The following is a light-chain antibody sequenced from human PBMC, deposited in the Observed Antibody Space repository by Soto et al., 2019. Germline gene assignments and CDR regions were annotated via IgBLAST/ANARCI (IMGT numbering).Light chain of an antibody. CDR1: QSINNL. CDR3: RQYNTYSWT. CDR2: DAS. V-gene: IGKV1-5*01. Sequence: DVQMTQSPSTLSASVGDRVTITCRASQSINNLLAWYQQKPGKAPKVLIFDASSLQSGVPSRFSGSGSGTEFTLTISGLQPDDFATYYCRQYNTYSWTFGQGTKVDIK. J-gene: IGKJ1*01.